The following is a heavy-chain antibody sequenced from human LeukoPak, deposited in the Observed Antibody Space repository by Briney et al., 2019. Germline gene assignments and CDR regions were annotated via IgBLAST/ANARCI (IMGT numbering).Heavy chain of an antibody. J-gene: IGHJ4*02. CDR1: GGSFTSSNY. Sequence: SETLSLTCGVSGGSFTSSNYCRFVHQPPGELQEWVGEVNLQGSTNYNPSLMGRVAISVDTSENHISLQLTSVTAADTAVYYCAREGGPYRPLDYSGQGTLVTVPS. CDR2: VNLQGST. D-gene: IGHD1-14*01. V-gene: IGHV4-4*02. CDR3: AREGGPYRPLDY.